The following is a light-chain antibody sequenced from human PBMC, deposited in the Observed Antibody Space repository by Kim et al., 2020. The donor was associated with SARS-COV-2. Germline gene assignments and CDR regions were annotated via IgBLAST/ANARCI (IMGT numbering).Light chain of an antibody. CDR2: DVS. Sequence: GQSITISCAGTSTDVGAYEYVSWYQQPPGNAPNLLIYDVSDRPSGVSNRFSGSKSGNTASLTISGLQAEDEADYYCTSYTSSSTYVFGTGTKVTVL. CDR1: STDVGAYEY. CDR3: TSYTSSSTYV. J-gene: IGLJ1*01. V-gene: IGLV2-14*03.